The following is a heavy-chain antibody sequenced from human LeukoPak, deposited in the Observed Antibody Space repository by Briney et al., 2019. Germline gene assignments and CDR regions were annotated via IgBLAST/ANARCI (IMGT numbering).Heavy chain of an antibody. CDR1: GYTFTGYY. D-gene: IGHD6-19*01. V-gene: IGHV1-2*02. CDR3: ARGSYNSGWYFDY. CDR2: INPNSGGT. J-gene: IGHJ4*02. Sequence: GASVKVSCKASGYTFTGYYMHWVRQAPGQGLEWMGWINPNSGGTNYAQKFQGRVTTTRDTSISTAYMELSRLRSDDTAVYYCARGSYNSGWYFDYWGQGILVAVSS.